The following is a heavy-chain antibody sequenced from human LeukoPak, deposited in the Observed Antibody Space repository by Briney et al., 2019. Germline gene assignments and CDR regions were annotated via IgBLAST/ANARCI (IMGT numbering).Heavy chain of an antibody. CDR2: IWYDGSNK. J-gene: IGHJ4*02. Sequence: GGSLRLSCAASGFTFSSYGMHWVRQAPGKGLEWVAVIWYDGSNKYYADSVKGRFTISRDNSKNTLYLQMNSLRAEDTAVYYCARDKRDSSGWYGYFDYWGQGTLVTVSP. CDR3: ARDKRDSSGWYGYFDY. CDR1: GFTFSSYG. D-gene: IGHD6-19*01. V-gene: IGHV3-33*08.